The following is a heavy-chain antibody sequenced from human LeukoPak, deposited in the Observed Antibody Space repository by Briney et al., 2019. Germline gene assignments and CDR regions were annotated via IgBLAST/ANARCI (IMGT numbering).Heavy chain of an antibody. Sequence: PGGSLRLSCAASGFTFSNYWMGWVRQAPRKRLEWVANMNIDGSEKYYVDSVKGRFTISRDNAKNSLFLQMDSLRSEDTAVYYCVKNSGWYRLDCWGQGTLVTVSS. V-gene: IGHV3-7*03. CDR3: VKNSGWYRLDC. CDR1: GFTFSNYW. D-gene: IGHD6-13*01. CDR2: MNIDGSEK. J-gene: IGHJ4*02.